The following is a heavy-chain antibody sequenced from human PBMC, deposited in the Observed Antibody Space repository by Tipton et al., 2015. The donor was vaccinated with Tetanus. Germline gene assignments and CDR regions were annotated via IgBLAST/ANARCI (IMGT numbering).Heavy chain of an antibody. V-gene: IGHV4-4*07. Sequence: TLSLTCTVSGVSISGYYWSWIRQPAGKGLEWIGRVDRSGTTTYNPSPKGRVTMSLDTSKNQFSLKLTSVTAADTAMYYCVRAKLRRGFSGYLYYDLWGRGTLVTVSS. CDR2: VDRSGTT. CDR1: GVSISGYY. D-gene: IGHD5-12*01. J-gene: IGHJ2*01. CDR3: VRAKLRRGFSGYLYYDL.